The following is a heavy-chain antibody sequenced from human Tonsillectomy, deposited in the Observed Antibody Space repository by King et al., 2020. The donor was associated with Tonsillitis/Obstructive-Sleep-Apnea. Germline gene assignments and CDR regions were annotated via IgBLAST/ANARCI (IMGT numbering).Heavy chain of an antibody. V-gene: IGHV3-20*04. J-gene: IGHJ6*03. CDR2: INWNGGST. CDR1: GFTFDDYG. CDR3: ARAPVPCSGGSCYGYYYYYMDV. Sequence: EQLVQSGGGVVRPGGSLRLSCAASGFTFDDYGMSWVRQAPGKGLEWVSGINWNGGSTGYADSVKGRFTISRDNAKNSLYLQMNSLRAEDTALYYCARAPVPCSGGSCYGYYYYYMDVWGKGNTVTVS. D-gene: IGHD2-15*01.